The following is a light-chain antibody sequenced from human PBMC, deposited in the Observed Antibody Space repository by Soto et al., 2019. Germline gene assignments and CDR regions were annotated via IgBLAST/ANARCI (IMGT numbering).Light chain of an antibody. CDR1: QSLTSD. Sequence: EIVMTQSPATLSVSPGETASLSCRASQSLTSDLAWYQQKPGQAPRLLIYSASTRATGIPARFSGSVSGTEFTLTISSLQSEDFANYFCQQYHNWPITFGGGTKVDIK. V-gene: IGKV3D-15*01. J-gene: IGKJ4*01. CDR2: SAS. CDR3: QQYHNWPIT.